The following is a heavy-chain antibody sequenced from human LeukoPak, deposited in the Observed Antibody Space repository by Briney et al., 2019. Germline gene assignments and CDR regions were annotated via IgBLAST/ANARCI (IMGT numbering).Heavy chain of an antibody. Sequence: GSLRLSCAASQFTFSRYWMNWVRQPPGKGLEWIGEIYHSGSTNYNPSLKSRVTISVDKSKNQFSLKLSSVTAADTAVYYCARRLRGTNFDYWGQGTLVTVSS. D-gene: IGHD4-17*01. CDR2: IYHSGST. CDR3: ARRLRGTNFDY. J-gene: IGHJ4*02. CDR1: QFTFSRYW. V-gene: IGHV4-4*02.